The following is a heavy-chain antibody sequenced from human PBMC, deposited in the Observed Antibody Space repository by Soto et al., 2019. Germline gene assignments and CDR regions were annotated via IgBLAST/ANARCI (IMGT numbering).Heavy chain of an antibody. CDR2: INYSGST. V-gene: IGHV4-39*01. J-gene: IGHJ5*02. CDR3: SRRAPEGFDP. Sequence: LSLTCTVSGGSISSSSYFWGWIRQPPGRGLEWIGSINYSGSTYYNPSLKSRVTLSVDTSKNQFSLNVSSVTASDTALYYCSRRAPEGFDPWGQGTLVTVSS. CDR1: GGSISSSSYF.